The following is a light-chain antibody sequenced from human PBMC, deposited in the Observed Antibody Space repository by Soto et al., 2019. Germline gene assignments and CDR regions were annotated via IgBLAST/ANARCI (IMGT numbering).Light chain of an antibody. Sequence: EIVMTQSPGTLSLSSGERATLSCRASQSVANYLAWYQQKPGQAPRLLIYGASNRATGIPDRFSGSGSGTDFTLTISRLEPEDFGVYYCQQYGDSVFTFGPGTKVDI. CDR1: QSVANY. V-gene: IGKV3-20*01. CDR3: QQYGDSVFT. J-gene: IGKJ3*01. CDR2: GAS.